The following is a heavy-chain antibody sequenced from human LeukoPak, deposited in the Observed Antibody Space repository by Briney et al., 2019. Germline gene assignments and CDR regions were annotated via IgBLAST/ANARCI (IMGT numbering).Heavy chain of an antibody. Sequence: SQTLSLTCTVSGGSISRGGYYWSWLRQHPGKGLEGVGYMCFSGISSYNPSLKSRVTISVDTSKNQFSLKLSSVTAADTAVYYCARDGYSSSSYFDYWGQGTLVTVSS. V-gene: IGHV4-31*03. CDR3: ARDGYSSSSYFDY. D-gene: IGHD6-6*01. CDR1: GGSISRGGYY. CDR2: MCFSGIS. J-gene: IGHJ4*02.